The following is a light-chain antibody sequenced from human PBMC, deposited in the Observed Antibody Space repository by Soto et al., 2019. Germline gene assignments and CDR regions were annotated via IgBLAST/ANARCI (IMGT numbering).Light chain of an antibody. CDR2: DAS. CDR3: QQYESYSPWT. V-gene: IGKV1-5*01. Sequence: DIQMTQSPSALSASVEDRATITCRASQSISSWLAWYQQKPGKAPKLLIYDASTLQSGVPSRYSGSGSGTEFTLTISNLQPDDFATYYCQQYESYSPWTFGQGTKVEIK. J-gene: IGKJ1*01. CDR1: QSISSW.